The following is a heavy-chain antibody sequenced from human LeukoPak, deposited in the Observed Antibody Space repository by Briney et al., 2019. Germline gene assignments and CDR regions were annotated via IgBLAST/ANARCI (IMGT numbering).Heavy chain of an antibody. Sequence: SVKVSCKASGYTFTSYYMHWVRQAPGQGLEWMGGIIPIFGTANYAQKFQGRVTITADESTSTAYMELSSLRSEDTAVYYCARDRTPDSGYDPYFDYWGQGTLVTVSS. CDR1: GYTFTSYY. CDR3: ARDRTPDSGYDPYFDY. CDR2: IIPIFGTA. J-gene: IGHJ4*02. V-gene: IGHV1-69*13. D-gene: IGHD5-12*01.